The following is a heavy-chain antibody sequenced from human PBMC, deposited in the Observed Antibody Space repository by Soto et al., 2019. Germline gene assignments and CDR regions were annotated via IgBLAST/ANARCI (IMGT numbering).Heavy chain of an antibody. CDR1: GYTFTSYG. CDR3: ARDREGIVATISPADY. D-gene: IGHD5-12*01. J-gene: IGHJ4*02. CDR2: ISAYNGNT. Sequence: ASVKVSCKASGYTFTSYGISWVRQAPGQGLEWMGWISAYNGNTNYAQKLQGRVTMTTDTSTSTAYMELRSLRSDDTAVYYCARDREGIVATISPADYWGQGTLVTVSS. V-gene: IGHV1-18*01.